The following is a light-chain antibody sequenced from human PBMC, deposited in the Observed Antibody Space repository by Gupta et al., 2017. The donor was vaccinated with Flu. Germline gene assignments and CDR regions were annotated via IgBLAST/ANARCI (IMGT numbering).Light chain of an antibody. CDR3: SSYASNFNLV. V-gene: IGLV2-8*01. Sequence: QSALTQPPSASGSPGQSVTISCTGTSSDVGGYNYVSWYQQHPGKVPKLIIYEVSRRPSGVPDRFSGAKSDNTASLTVSGLQAEDEADYYCSSYASNFNLVFGGGTKLTVL. CDR1: SSDVGGYNY. J-gene: IGLJ3*02. CDR2: EVS.